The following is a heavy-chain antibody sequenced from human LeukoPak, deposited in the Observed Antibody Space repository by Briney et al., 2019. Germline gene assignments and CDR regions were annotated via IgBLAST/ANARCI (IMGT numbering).Heavy chain of an antibody. Sequence: PSETLSLTCTVSGGSISIYYWSWIRQPPGKGLEWIGSIYYSGSTYYNPSLKSRVTISVDTSKNQFSLKLSSVTAADTAVYYCASTKYYDFWSGYYTDPWFDPWGQGTLVTVSS. J-gene: IGHJ5*02. CDR1: GGSISIYY. CDR3: ASTKYYDFWSGYYTDPWFDP. D-gene: IGHD3-3*01. CDR2: IYYSGST. V-gene: IGHV4-59*05.